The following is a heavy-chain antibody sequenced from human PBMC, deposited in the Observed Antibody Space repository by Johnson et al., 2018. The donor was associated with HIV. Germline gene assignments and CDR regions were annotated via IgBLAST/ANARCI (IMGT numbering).Heavy chain of an antibody. V-gene: IGHV3-11*04. CDR2: ISSSASTM. CDR1: GFTFSDYY. CDR3: AREVSIAVAGIFRAAGAAFDI. Sequence: QVQLVESGGGLVKPGGSLRLSCAASGFTFSDYYMSWIRQAPGMGLEWVSYISSSASTMFYADSVKGRFTISRDNAKNSLFLQMNSLRAEDTAVYYCAREVSIAVAGIFRAAGAAFDIWGQGTMVTVSS. D-gene: IGHD6-19*01. J-gene: IGHJ3*02.